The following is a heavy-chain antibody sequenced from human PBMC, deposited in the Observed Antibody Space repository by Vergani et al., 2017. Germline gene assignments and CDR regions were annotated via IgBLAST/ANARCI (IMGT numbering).Heavy chain of an antibody. CDR1: GYTFTSYG. V-gene: IGHV1-18*04. D-gene: IGHD6-13*01. J-gene: IGHJ5*02. CDR3: ARQRRARSFIAEAELGWFDP. Sequence: QVQLVQSGAEVKKPGASVKVSCKASGYTFTSYGLSWVRPAPGQGLEWMGWISAYNGNTNYAQKLQGRVTMTTDTSTGTAYMGLRSLRSDETAVYYCARQRRARSFIAEAELGWFDPWGQGTLVTVSS. CDR2: ISAYNGNT.